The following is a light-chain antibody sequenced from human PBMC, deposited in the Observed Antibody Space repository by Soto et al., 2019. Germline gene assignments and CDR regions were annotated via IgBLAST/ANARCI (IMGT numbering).Light chain of an antibody. CDR3: AAWDDGLTWFWV. Sequence: QSVLTQPPSASGTPGQRVAISCSGSSSNIGSNTVNWYQQLPGTAPKVLIYSNNQRPSGVPDRFSGSKSGTSASLAISGLQSEDEADYYCAAWDDGLTWFWVSGTGTKFAVL. J-gene: IGLJ1*01. V-gene: IGLV1-44*01. CDR2: SNN. CDR1: SSNIGSNT.